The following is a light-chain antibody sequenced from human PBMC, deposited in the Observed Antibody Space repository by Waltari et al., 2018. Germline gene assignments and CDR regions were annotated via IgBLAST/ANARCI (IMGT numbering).Light chain of an antibody. CDR3: CSYAGSYTFYV. J-gene: IGLJ1*01. Sequence: QSALTQPRSVSGSPGQSVTISFTVTSSDVGVYIYVSWYQQHPGKAPKLMIYDVSKRPSGVPDRFSGSKSGNTASLTISGLQAEDEADYYCCSYAGSYTFYVFGTGTKVTVL. CDR2: DVS. CDR1: SSDVGVYIY. V-gene: IGLV2-11*01.